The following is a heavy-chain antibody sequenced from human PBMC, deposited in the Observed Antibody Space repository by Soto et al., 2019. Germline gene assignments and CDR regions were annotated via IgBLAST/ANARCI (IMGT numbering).Heavy chain of an antibody. V-gene: IGHV1-69*13. CDR1: GGTFSSYA. CDR2: IIPIFGTA. CDR3: ARAGHLGYCSSTSCLYFDY. Sequence: SVKVSCKASGGTFSSYAISWVRQAPGQGLEWMGGIIPIFGTANYAQKFQGRVTITADESTSTAYMELSSLRSEDTAVYYCARAGHLGYCSSTSCLYFDYWGQGTLVTVSS. J-gene: IGHJ4*02. D-gene: IGHD2-2*01.